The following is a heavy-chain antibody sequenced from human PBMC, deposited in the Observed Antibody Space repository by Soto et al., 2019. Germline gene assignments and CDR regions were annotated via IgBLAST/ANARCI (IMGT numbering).Heavy chain of an antibody. CDR3: ARRHCSSTSCLRGAYYGMDV. CDR2: IYPGDSDT. CDR1: GYSFTSYW. V-gene: IGHV5-51*01. J-gene: IGHJ6*02. Sequence: GESLKISCKGSGYSFTSYWIGWVRQMPGKGLEWMGIIYPGDSDTRYSPSFQGQVTISADKSISTAYLQWSSLKASDTAMYYCARRHCSSTSCLRGAYYGMDVWGQGTTVTVSS. D-gene: IGHD2-2*01.